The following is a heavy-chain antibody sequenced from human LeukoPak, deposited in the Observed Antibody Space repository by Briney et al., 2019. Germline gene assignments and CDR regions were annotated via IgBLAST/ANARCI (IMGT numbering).Heavy chain of an antibody. CDR3: ASSVVPVAINFDY. CDR1: GFTFSSYA. Sequence: GGSLRLSCAASGFTFSSYAMSWVRQAPGKGLEWVSAISGSGDSTYYADSVKGRFTISRDNSKNTLYLQMNSLRAEDTAAYYCASSVVPVAINFDYWGQGTLVTVSS. D-gene: IGHD2-2*01. J-gene: IGHJ4*02. CDR2: ISGSGDST. V-gene: IGHV3-23*01.